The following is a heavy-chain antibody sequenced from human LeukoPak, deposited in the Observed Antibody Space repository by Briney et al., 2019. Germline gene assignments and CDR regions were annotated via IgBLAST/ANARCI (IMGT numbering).Heavy chain of an antibody. J-gene: IGHJ4*02. CDR2: IYTSGNT. CDR1: GDSIRSGTYY. CDR3: ARGGGATRIDY. V-gene: IGHV4-61*02. D-gene: IGHD5-12*01. Sequence: SETLSLTCSVSGDSIRSGTYYWSWIRQPAGKGLEWIGRIYTSGNTSYNPSLKSRVTISIDTSTNKFSLKLTSVTAADPAVYYCARGGGATRIDYWGQGTLGTVSS.